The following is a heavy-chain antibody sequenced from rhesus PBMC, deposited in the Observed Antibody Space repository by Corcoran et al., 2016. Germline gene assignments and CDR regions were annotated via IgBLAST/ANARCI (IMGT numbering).Heavy chain of an antibody. CDR3: ARVPGYCDY. CDR1: GGSISDDYY. CDR2: IYGSGGGT. Sequence: QVQLQESGPGLVKPSETLSLTCAVSGGSISDDYYWSWIRQPPGKVLEWIGYIYGSGGGTNYNPSLKNRVTISIETSKNQFSLKLSSAAAADTAVYYWARVPGYCDYWGQGVLVTVSS. J-gene: IGHJ4*01. V-gene: IGHV4-106*01.